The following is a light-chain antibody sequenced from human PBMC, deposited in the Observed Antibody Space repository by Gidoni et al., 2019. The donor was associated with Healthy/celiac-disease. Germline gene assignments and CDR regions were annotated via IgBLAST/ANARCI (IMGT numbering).Light chain of an antibody. V-gene: IGKV1-27*01. CDR2: AAS. CDR3: QKYHSAPRT. J-gene: IGKJ1*01. CDR1: QGISNC. Sequence: DIQMTQSPSSLSASVGDRVTITCRASQGISNCLAWYQQTPGKVPKLLIDAASTLQSGVPSRFSGSGSGTDFTLTISSLQPEDVATYYCQKYHSAPRTFGQGTKVEIK.